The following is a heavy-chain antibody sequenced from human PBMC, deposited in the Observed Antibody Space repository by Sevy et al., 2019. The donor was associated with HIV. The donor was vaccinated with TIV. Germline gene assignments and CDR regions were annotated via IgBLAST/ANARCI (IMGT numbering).Heavy chain of an antibody. CDR2: IYYSGST. CDR1: GGSVSSGSYY. CDR3: ARADFWSGYFDP. D-gene: IGHD3-3*01. J-gene: IGHJ5*02. Sequence: SETLSLTCTVSGGSVSSGSYYWSRIRQPPGKGLEWIGYIYYSGSTNYNPSLKSRVTISVDTSKNQFSLKLISVTAADTAVYYCARADFWSGYFDPWGQGTLVTVSS. V-gene: IGHV4-61*01.